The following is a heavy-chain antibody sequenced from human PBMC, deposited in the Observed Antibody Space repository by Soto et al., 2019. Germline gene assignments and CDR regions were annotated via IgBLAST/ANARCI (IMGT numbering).Heavy chain of an antibody. CDR1: GFTFSSYA. CDR3: ARDRGYSGWPDY. J-gene: IGHJ4*02. Sequence: PGGSLRLSCAASGFTFSSYAMHWVRQAPGKGLEWVAVISYDGSNKYYADSVKGRFTISRDNSKNTLYLQMNSLRAEDTAVYYCARDRGYSGWPDYWGQGTLVTVSS. CDR2: ISYDGSNK. D-gene: IGHD5-12*01. V-gene: IGHV3-30-3*01.